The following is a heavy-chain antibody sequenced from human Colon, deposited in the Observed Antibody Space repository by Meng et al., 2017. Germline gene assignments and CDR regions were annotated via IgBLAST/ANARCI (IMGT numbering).Heavy chain of an antibody. D-gene: IGHD6-13*01. J-gene: IGHJ4*02. CDR3: AKDISTNSGYYYFDY. CDR2: ISGNSGRI. V-gene: IGHV3-9*01. Sequence: SLKISCAASGFTFNNYVMHWVRQAPGRGLEWVSGISGNSGRIAYADSVKGRFTISRDSAKNSLYLQMNSLINEDTALYYCAKDISTNSGYYYFDYWGQGTRVTVAS. CDR1: GFTFNNYV.